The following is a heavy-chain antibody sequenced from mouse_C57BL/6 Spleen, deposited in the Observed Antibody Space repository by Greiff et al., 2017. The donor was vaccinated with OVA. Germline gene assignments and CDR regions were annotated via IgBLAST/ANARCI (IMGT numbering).Heavy chain of an antibody. Sequence: EVQLQQSGPELVKPGASVKISCKASGYTFTDYYMNWVKQSHGKSLEWIGDINPNNGGTSYNQKFKGKATLTVDKSSSTAYMELRSLTSEDSAVYYCARSAQELLAYWGQGTLVTVSA. D-gene: IGHD3-2*02. CDR2: INPNNGGT. J-gene: IGHJ3*01. V-gene: IGHV1-26*01. CDR1: GYTFTDYY. CDR3: ARSAQELLAY.